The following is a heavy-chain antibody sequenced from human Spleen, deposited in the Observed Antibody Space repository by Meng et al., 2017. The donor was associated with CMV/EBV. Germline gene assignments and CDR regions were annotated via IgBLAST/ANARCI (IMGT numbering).Heavy chain of an antibody. D-gene: IGHD2-15*01. Sequence: WISQPPGKGLEWVGRIKSKTDGGTTDYAAPVRGRFTISRDDSKQTLYLQMNSLKTEDTAIYYCLTGGLDYWGQGTLVTVSS. CDR2: IKSKTDGGTT. J-gene: IGHJ4*02. CDR3: LTGGLDY. V-gene: IGHV3-15*01.